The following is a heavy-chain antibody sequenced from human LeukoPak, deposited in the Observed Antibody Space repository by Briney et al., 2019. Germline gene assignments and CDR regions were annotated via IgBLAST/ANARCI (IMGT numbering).Heavy chain of an antibody. D-gene: IGHD5-12*01. Sequence: SQTLSLTCTVSGCSISSGGYYWSWTRQHPGKGLEWIGYIYYSGSTYYNPPLKSRVTISVDTSKNQFSLKLSSVPAADTAVYYCARDGGYEPFFDYWGQGTLVTVSS. J-gene: IGHJ4*02. CDR1: GCSISSGGYY. V-gene: IGHV4-31*03. CDR3: ARDGGYEPFFDY. CDR2: IYYSGST.